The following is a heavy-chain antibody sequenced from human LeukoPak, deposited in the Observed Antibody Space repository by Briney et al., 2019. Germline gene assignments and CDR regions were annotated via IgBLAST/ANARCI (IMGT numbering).Heavy chain of an antibody. V-gene: IGHV7-4-1*02. J-gene: IGHJ6*02. CDR1: GYTFTGYY. CDR3: ARDGVYDFWSGYWNYYYGMDV. D-gene: IGHD3-3*01. Sequence: GASVKVSCKASGYTFTGYYMHWVRQAPGQGLEWMGWINTNTGNPTYAQGFTGRFVFSLDTSDSTAYLQISSLKAEDTAVYYCARDGVYDFWSGYWNYYYGMDVWGQGTTVTVSS. CDR2: INTNTGNP.